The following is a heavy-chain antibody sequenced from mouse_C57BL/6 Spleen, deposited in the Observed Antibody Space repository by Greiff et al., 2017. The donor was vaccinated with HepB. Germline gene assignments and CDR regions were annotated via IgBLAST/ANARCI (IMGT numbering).Heavy chain of an antibody. CDR3: ARGGNYAMDY. V-gene: IGHV1-54*01. Sequence: VNVVESGAELVRPGTSVKVSCKASGYAFTNYLIEWVKQRPGQGLEWIGVINPGSGGTNYNEKFKGKATLTADKSSSTAYMQLSSLTSEDSAVYFCARGGNYAMDYWGQGTSVTVSS. CDR1: GYAFTNYL. CDR2: INPGSGGT. J-gene: IGHJ4*01.